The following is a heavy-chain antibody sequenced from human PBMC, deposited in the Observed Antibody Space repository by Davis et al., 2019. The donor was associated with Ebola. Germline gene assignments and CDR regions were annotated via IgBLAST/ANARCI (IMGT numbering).Heavy chain of an antibody. J-gene: IGHJ4*02. D-gene: IGHD5/OR15-5a*01. Sequence: GGSLRLSCAASGFTFDDYAMHWVRQAPGKGLEWVSGISWNSGSIGYTDSVKGRFTISRDNSKKTLYLQMNSLRAEDTAVYYCAKDHSLFRGGFDYWGQGTLVTVSS. V-gene: IGHV3-9*01. CDR2: ISWNSGSI. CDR3: AKDHSLFRGGFDY. CDR1: GFTFDDYA.